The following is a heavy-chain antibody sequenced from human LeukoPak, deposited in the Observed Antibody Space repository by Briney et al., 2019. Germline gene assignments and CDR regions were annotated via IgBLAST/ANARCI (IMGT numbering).Heavy chain of an antibody. D-gene: IGHD2-21*01. CDR2: IYYSGST. J-gene: IGHJ4*02. CDR3: ARDRGVVGWPGYFDH. V-gene: IGHV4-30-4*01. CDR1: GGSISSGGYY. Sequence: KPSETLSLTCTVSGGSISSGGYYWSWIRQPPGKGLEWIGYIYYSGSTHYNPSLKSRVTISADTSKNQFSLKLSSVTAADTAVYYCARDRGVVGWPGYFDHWGQGTLVTVSS.